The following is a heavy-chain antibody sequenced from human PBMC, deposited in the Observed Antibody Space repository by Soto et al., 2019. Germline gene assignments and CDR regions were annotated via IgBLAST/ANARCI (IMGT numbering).Heavy chain of an antibody. CDR1: GGSISSYY. V-gene: IGHV4-59*01. CDR2: IYYSGST. J-gene: IGHJ4*02. D-gene: IGHD2-15*01. CDR3: ARELYYFDY. Sequence: SETLSLTCTVSGGSISSYYWSWIRQPPGKGLEWIGYIYYSGSTNYNPSLKSRVTMTTDTSTSTAYMELRSLRSDDTAVYYCARELYYFDYWGQGTLVTVSS.